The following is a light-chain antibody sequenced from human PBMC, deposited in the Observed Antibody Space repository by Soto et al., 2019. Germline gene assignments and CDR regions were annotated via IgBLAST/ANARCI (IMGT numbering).Light chain of an antibody. CDR1: QSVSSN. J-gene: IGKJ2*01. CDR3: QQYNNWPGT. CDR2: VAS. Sequence: EIVMTQSPATLSVSPGERATLSCRASQSVSSNLAWYQQKPGQAPRLLIYVASTRATGIPARFSGSGSGTEFTLTISSLQSEDFAVYYCQQYNNWPGTFGQVTKLEIK. V-gene: IGKV3-15*01.